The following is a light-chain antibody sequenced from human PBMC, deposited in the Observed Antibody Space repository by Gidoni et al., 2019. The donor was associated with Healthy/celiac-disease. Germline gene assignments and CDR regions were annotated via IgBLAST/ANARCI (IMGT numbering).Light chain of an antibody. CDR3: NSRDSSGNHWV. Sequence: SSELTQDPAVFVALGQTVRITCQGDSLRSYYASWYQQKPGQAPVLVIYGKNNRPSGIPDRCSGSSSGNTASLTITGAQAEDEADYYCNSRDSSGNHWVFGGGTKLTVL. CDR2: GKN. CDR1: SLRSYY. J-gene: IGLJ3*02. V-gene: IGLV3-19*01.